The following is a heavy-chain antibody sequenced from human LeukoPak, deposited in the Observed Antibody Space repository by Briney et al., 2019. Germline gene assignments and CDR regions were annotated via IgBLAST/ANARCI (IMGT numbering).Heavy chain of an antibody. Sequence: SETLSLTCTVSGGSISSYYWSWIRQPPGKGLEWIGYIYYSGSTNYNPSLKSRVTISVDTSKNQFSLKLSSLTAADTAAYYCARQSIAVRGADYWGQGTLVTVSS. V-gene: IGHV4-59*01. CDR2: IYYSGST. D-gene: IGHD6-19*01. CDR1: GGSISSYY. J-gene: IGHJ4*02. CDR3: ARQSIAVRGADY.